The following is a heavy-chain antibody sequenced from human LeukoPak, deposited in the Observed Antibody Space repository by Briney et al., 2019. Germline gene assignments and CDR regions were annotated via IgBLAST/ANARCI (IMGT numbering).Heavy chain of an antibody. D-gene: IGHD3-3*01. CDR3: ARDPGFGVALNWFDP. J-gene: IGHJ5*02. Sequence: ASVKVSCKASGYTFTSYYMHWVRQAPGQGLEWMGIINPSGGSTSYAQKFQGRVTMTRDTSTSTVYMELSSLRSEDTAVYYCARDPGFGVALNWFDPWGQGTLVTVSS. CDR1: GYTFTSYY. V-gene: IGHV1-46*01. CDR2: INPSGGST.